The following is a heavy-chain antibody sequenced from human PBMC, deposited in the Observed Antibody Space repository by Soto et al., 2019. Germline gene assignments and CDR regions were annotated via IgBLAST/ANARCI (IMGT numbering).Heavy chain of an antibody. CDR3: ARDHHYYGSSSDC. D-gene: IGHD3-10*01. Sequence: QVQLVQSGAEVKKPGSSVKVSCKASGGTFSSYTISWVRQAPGQGLEWMGRIIPILGIANYAQKFQGRVTITADKSTSTAYMELSSLRSEDTAVYYCARDHHYYGSSSDCWGQGTLVTVSS. CDR2: IIPILGIA. CDR1: GGTFSSYT. J-gene: IGHJ4*02. V-gene: IGHV1-69*08.